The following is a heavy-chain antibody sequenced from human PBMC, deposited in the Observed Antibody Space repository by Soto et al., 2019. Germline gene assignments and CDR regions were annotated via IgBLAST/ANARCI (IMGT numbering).Heavy chain of an antibody. CDR2: IDPSDSYT. CDR3: ASSRRYYYYGMDV. D-gene: IGHD6-13*01. V-gene: IGHV5-10-1*01. Sequence: GESLKISCKGSGYSFTSYWISWVRQMPGKGLEWMGRIDPSDSYTNYSPSFQGHVTISADKSISTAYLQWSSLKASDTAMYYRASSRRYYYYGMDVWGQGTTVTVSS. CDR1: GYSFTSYW. J-gene: IGHJ6*02.